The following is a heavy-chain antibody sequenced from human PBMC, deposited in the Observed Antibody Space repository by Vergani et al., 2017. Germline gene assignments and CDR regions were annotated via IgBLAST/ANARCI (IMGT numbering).Heavy chain of an antibody. D-gene: IGHD6-13*01. CDR3: ARENVPSIAAAGTAYYYGMDV. Sequence: QVQLQESGPGLVKPSQTLSLTCTVSGGSISSGGYYWSWIRQHPGKGLEWIGYIYYSGSTYYNPSLKSRVTISVDTSKNQFSLKLSSVTAADTAVYYCARENVPSIAAAGTAYYYGMDVWGQGTTVTVSS. CDR2: IYYSGST. J-gene: IGHJ6*02. V-gene: IGHV4-31*03. CDR1: GGSISSGGYY.